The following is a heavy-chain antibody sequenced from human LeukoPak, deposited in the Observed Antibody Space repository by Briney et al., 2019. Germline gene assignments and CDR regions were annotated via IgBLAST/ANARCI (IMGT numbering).Heavy chain of an antibody. CDR1: GGSISSSSYY. J-gene: IGHJ4*02. V-gene: IGHV4-39*01. CDR3: ASQRSYYGSGSYRY. CDR2: IYYSGST. D-gene: IGHD3-10*01. Sequence: SETLSLTCTVSGGSISSSSYYWGWIRQPPGKGLEWIGSIYYSGSTYYNPSLKSRVTISVDTSKNQFSLKLSSVTAAGTAVYYCASQRSYYGSGSYRYWGQGTLVTVSS.